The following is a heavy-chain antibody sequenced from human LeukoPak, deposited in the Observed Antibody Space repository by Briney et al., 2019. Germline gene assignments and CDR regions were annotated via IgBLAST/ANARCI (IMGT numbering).Heavy chain of an antibody. D-gene: IGHD3-10*01. Sequence: GGSLRLSCAASGFTLSSYGMHWVRQAPGKGLEWVAVISYDGSNKYYADSVKGRFTISRDNSENTLYLQMNSLRVEDTAVYYCAKEYYGSGSSLPGYWGQGTLVTVSS. CDR3: AKEYYGSGSSLPGY. J-gene: IGHJ4*02. V-gene: IGHV3-30*18. CDR1: GFTLSSYG. CDR2: ISYDGSNK.